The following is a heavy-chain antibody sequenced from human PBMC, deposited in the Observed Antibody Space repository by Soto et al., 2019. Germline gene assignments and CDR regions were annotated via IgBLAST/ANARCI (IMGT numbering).Heavy chain of an antibody. Sequence: GGSLRLSCAAPGFTFSHYGMNWVRQAPGKGLELVSSIFSGSTYIYYADSVKGRFTISRDNAKNSLFLQVNTLRDEDTAVYYCSRGGGGGVIDHWGQGTLVTVAS. CDR1: GFTFSHYG. D-gene: IGHD2-21*01. CDR3: SRGGGGGVIDH. CDR2: IFSGSTYI. V-gene: IGHV3-21*01. J-gene: IGHJ4*02.